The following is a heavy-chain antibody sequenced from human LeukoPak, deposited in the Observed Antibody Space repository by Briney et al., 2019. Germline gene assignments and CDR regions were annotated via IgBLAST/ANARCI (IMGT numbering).Heavy chain of an antibody. CDR2: IWYDGSNK. CDR3: AKEGSNSGSGDHFDY. CDR1: GFTFSSYG. Sequence: GRSLRLSCAASGFTFSSYGMHWVRQAPGKGLEWVAVIWYDGSNKYYADSVKGRFTISRDNSKNTVFLQMSSLRAEDTAVYSCAKEGSNSGSGDHFDYWGQGTLVTVSS. V-gene: IGHV3-33*06. D-gene: IGHD3-22*01. J-gene: IGHJ4*02.